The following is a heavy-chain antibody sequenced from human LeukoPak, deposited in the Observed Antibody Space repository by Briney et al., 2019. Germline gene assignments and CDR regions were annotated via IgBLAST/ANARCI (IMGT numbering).Heavy chain of an antibody. Sequence: ASVKVSCKASGYTFTGYYMHWVRQAPGQGLEWMGWINPNSGGTNYAQKFQGRVTMTRDTSISTAYMELSRLRSDDTAVYYCARDRIAVAGIGEEYYFDYWGQGTLVTVSS. V-gene: IGHV1-2*02. D-gene: IGHD6-19*01. CDR2: INPNSGGT. CDR1: GYTFTGYY. J-gene: IGHJ4*02. CDR3: ARDRIAVAGIGEEYYFDY.